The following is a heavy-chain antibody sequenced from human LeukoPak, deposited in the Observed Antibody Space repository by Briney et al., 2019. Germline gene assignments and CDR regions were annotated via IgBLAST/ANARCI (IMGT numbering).Heavy chain of an antibody. Sequence: PSETLSLTCTVSGGSISGSTYYWGWIRRPPGKGLEWIGSIYYTGSTYYNPSLKSRVTISVDTSKNQFSLKLSSVTAADTAVYYCASDPDGSLGLDYWGQGTLVTVSS. CDR3: ASDPDGSLGLDY. J-gene: IGHJ4*02. V-gene: IGHV4-39*01. CDR2: IYYTGST. D-gene: IGHD7-27*01. CDR1: GGSISGSTYY.